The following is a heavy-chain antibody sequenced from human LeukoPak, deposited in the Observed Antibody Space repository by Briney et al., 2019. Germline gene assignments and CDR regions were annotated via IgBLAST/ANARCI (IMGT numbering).Heavy chain of an antibody. Sequence: SETLSLTCTVSGGSISSYYWSWIRQPPGKGLEWVGYIYYSGSTNSNPSLKSRVTISVDTSKNQFSLKLSSVTAADTAVYYCARELTRSYYYYMDVWGKGTTVTVSS. CDR1: GGSISSYY. J-gene: IGHJ6*03. V-gene: IGHV4-59*01. CDR3: ARELTRSYYYYMDV. CDR2: IYYSGST.